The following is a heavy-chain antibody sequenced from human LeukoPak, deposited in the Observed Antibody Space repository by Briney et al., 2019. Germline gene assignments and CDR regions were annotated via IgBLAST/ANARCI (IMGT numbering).Heavy chain of an antibody. Sequence: GGSLRLSCAASGFTFSSYGMHWVRQAPGKGLEWVAFIRYGGSNKYYADSVKGRFTISRDNSKNTLYLQMNSLRAEDTAVYYCAKDVGDYGDYGFDPWGQGTLVTVSS. CDR2: IRYGGSNK. CDR1: GFTFSSYG. D-gene: IGHD4-17*01. V-gene: IGHV3-30*02. CDR3: AKDVGDYGDYGFDP. J-gene: IGHJ5*02.